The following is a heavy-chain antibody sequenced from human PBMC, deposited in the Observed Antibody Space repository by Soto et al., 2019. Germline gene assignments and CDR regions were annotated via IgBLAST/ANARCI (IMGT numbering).Heavy chain of an antibody. CDR3: ARTLWFGELSVSFGMDV. Sequence: PGESLKISCKGSGYSFTSYWIGWVRQMPGKGLEWMGIIYPGDSDTRYSPSFQGQVTISADKSISTAYLQWSSLKASDTAMYYFARTLWFGELSVSFGMDVWGQGTTVTVSS. J-gene: IGHJ6*02. D-gene: IGHD3-10*01. CDR2: IYPGDSDT. V-gene: IGHV5-51*01. CDR1: GYSFTSYW.